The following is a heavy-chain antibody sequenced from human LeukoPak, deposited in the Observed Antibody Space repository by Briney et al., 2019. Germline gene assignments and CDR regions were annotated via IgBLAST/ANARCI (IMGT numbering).Heavy chain of an antibody. D-gene: IGHD5-12*01. J-gene: IGHJ5*02. V-gene: IGHV3-66*01. CDR1: GFTVSNNY. CDR2: IYSGGST. CDR3: ATYSGYDLDARFDP. Sequence: GGSLRLSCAASGFTVSNNYMSWVRQAPGKGLEWVSVIYSGGSTYYAGSVKGRFTISRDNSQNTLYLQMNSLRAEDTAVYYCATYSGYDLDARFDPWGQGTLVTVSS.